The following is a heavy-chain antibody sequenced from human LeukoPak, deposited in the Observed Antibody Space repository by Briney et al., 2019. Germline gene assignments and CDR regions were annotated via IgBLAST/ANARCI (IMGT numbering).Heavy chain of an antibody. V-gene: IGHV1-69*13. CDR2: IIPIFGTA. CDR1: GGTFSSYA. J-gene: IGHJ6*02. Sequence: EASVKVSCKASGGTFSSYAISWVRQAPGQGLEWMGGIIPIFGTANYAQKFQGRVTITADESTSTAYMELSSLRSEDTAVYYCARDQGRGGYDPDYYYYYGMDVWGQGTTVTVSS. D-gene: IGHD5-12*01. CDR3: ARDQGRGGYDPDYYYYYGMDV.